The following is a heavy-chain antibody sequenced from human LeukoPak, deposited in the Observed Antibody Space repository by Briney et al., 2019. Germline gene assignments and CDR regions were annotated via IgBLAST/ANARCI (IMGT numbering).Heavy chain of an antibody. V-gene: IGHV4-38-2*02. D-gene: IGHD3-22*01. CDR2: VYHNGNM. CDR3: ARLLHDSPGYYYFDY. CDR1: DYSISSGYY. J-gene: IGHJ4*02. Sequence: SETLSLTCTVSDYSISSGYYWGWIRQPPGKGLEWLGSVYHNGNMYHNPSLKSRVTPLVDTSKNQFSLKLRSVTAADTALYYCARLLHDSPGYYYFDYWGQGILVTVSS.